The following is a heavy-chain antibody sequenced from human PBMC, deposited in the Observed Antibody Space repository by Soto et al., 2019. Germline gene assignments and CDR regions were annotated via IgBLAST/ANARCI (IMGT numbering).Heavy chain of an antibody. D-gene: IGHD2-15*01. J-gene: IGHJ4*02. CDR3: ERGGIVAVAAGLSSQDDYTKYRLDS. V-gene: IGHV1-69*01. Sequence: QVQLAQSGAEVRKPGSSVKVSCRASGGSFSDFAFSWVRQAPGQGLEWMGGIIPMFAATKYAQRFQDRVTVTAGAFTRTVYLAPSRLTSGHSGVYYWERGGIVAVAAGLSSQDDYTKYRLDSWGQGTLV. CDR1: GGSFSDFA. CDR2: IIPMFAAT.